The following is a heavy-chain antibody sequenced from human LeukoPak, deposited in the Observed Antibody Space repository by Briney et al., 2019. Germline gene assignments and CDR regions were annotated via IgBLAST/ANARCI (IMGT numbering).Heavy chain of an antibody. CDR1: GFTFSSYA. CDR2: ISYDGSNK. CDR3: ARDGGYCSSTSCSMGYYFDY. Sequence: GGSLRLSCAASGFTFSSYAMHWVRQAPGKGLEWVAVISYDGSNKYYADSVKGRFTISRDNSKNTLYLQMNSLRAEDTAVYYCARDGGYCSSTSCSMGYYFDYWGQGTLVTVSS. D-gene: IGHD2-2*01. J-gene: IGHJ4*02. V-gene: IGHV3-30-3*01.